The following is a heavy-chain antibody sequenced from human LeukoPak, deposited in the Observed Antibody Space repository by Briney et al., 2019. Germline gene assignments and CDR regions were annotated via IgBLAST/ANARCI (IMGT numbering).Heavy chain of an antibody. CDR3: ARVNSYYDSSGYYFY. Sequence: ASVKVSCKASGYTFTSYYMHWVRQAPGQGLEWMGIINPSGGSTSYAQKFQGRVTMTRDTSTSTVYMELSSLRSEDTSVYYCARVNSYYDSSGYYFYWGQGTLVTVSS. V-gene: IGHV1-46*01. CDR2: INPSGGST. CDR1: GYTFTSYY. D-gene: IGHD3-22*01. J-gene: IGHJ4*02.